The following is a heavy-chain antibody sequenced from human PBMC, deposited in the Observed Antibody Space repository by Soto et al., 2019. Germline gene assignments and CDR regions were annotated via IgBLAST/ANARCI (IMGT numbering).Heavy chain of an antibody. CDR2: IYYSGST. J-gene: IGHJ4*02. CDR3: ARGVSNFPTVTTFDY. Sequence: SETLSLTCTFSGCSISSGGYFWSWIRKHPGKGLEWIGYIYYSGSTYYNPSLKSRATISVDTSKNQFSLKLSSVTAADTAVYYCARGVSNFPTVTTFDYWGQGTLVTVSS. V-gene: IGHV4-31*03. CDR1: GCSISSGGYF. D-gene: IGHD4-17*01.